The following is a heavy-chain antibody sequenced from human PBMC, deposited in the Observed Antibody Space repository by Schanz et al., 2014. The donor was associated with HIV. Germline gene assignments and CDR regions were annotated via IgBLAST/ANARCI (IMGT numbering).Heavy chain of an antibody. D-gene: IGHD1-20*01. CDR2: IKLDGSEK. J-gene: IGHJ5*02. CDR1: GFTFKTYW. Sequence: VHLVESGGGVVRPGRSLRLSCAASGFTFKTYWMSWVRQAPGKGLEWLANIKLDGSEKYYVDSVKGRFTISRDNTKNSLYLQMNSLRAEDTAVYYCARDYHWNWFDPWGQGTLVTVSS. CDR3: ARDYHWNWFDP. V-gene: IGHV3-7*01.